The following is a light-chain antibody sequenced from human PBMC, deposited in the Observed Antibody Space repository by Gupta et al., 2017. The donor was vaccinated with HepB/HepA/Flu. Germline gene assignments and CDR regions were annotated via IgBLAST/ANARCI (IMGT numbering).Light chain of an antibody. J-gene: IGKJ1*01. Sequence: DIQLTQSPSSLSASIGDRVTISCRASQNMNTYLAWYQQKPGKAPKLLIYSASSLQSGVPSRFSGSASATDFTLTISSLQPEDFAIYFCQQSYNTPWTFGHGTKVEI. CDR1: QNMNTY. CDR3: QQSYNTPWT. V-gene: IGKV1-39*01. CDR2: SAS.